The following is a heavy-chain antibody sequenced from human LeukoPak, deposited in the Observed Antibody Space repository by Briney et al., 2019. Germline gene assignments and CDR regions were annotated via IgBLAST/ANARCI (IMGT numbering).Heavy chain of an antibody. D-gene: IGHD3-22*01. CDR1: GGSFSGYY. J-gene: IGHJ4*02. Sequence: RPSETLSITCAVYGGSFSGYYRSWIRQPPGKGLEWIGEINHSGSTNYNPSLKSRVTISVDTSKNQFSLKLSSVTAADTAVYYCARGIGYYYDSSGERSYFDYWGQGTLVTVSS. V-gene: IGHV4-34*01. CDR2: INHSGST. CDR3: ARGIGYYYDSSGERSYFDY.